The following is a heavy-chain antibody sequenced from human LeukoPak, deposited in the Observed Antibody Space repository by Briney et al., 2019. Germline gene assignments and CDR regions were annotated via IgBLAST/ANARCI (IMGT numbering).Heavy chain of an antibody. V-gene: IGHV3-48*03. D-gene: IGHD3-16*02. Sequence: GGSLRLACAASGFTFSSYAMNWVRQAPGKGLEWVSYISVSGSTIYYADSVKGRFTIFRDNAKNSLYLQMNSLRAEDTAVYYCARGVWGSYRLFDYWGQGTLVTVSS. J-gene: IGHJ4*02. CDR3: ARGVWGSYRLFDY. CDR2: ISVSGSTI. CDR1: GFTFSSYA.